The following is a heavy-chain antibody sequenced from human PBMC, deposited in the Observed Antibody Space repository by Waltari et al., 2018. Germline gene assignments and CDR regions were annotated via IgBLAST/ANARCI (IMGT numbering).Heavy chain of an antibody. CDR3: ARVYSGYYDAFDI. J-gene: IGHJ3*02. V-gene: IGHV4-30-2*01. D-gene: IGHD3-22*01. CDR1: GGSISSGGYS. CDR2: IYHSGRT. Sequence: QLQLQESGSGLVKPSQTLSLTCAVSGGSISSGGYSWSWIRQPPGKGLEWIGYIYHSGRTYYNPSLKSRVTISVDRSKNQFSLKLSSVTAADTAVYYCARVYSGYYDAFDIWGQGTMVTVSS.